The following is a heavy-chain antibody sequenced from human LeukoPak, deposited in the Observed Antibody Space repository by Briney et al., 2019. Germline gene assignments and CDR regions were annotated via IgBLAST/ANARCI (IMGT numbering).Heavy chain of an antibody. CDR2: IYYSGST. CDR3: ARAVGSKIGYCSSTSCPEFDY. J-gene: IGHJ4*02. V-gene: IGHV4-31*03. D-gene: IGHD2-2*01. Sequence: SETLSLTCTVSGVSLSSGGYYWSWIRQHPGKGLEWFGYIYYSGSTYYNPSLKSRVTISVDTSKNQFSLKLSSVTAADTAVYYCARAVGSKIGYCSSTSCPEFDYWGQGTLVTVSS. CDR1: GVSLSSGGYY.